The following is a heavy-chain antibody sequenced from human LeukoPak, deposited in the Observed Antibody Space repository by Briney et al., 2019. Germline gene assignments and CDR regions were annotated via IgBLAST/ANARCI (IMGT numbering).Heavy chain of an antibody. CDR3: ATGRRYDFWSGYTNYYYYGMDV. CDR1: GYTFTSYG. CDR2: ISAYNGNT. Sequence: ASVKVSCKASGYTFTSYGISWVRQAPGQGLEWMGWISAYNGNTNYAQKLQGRVTMTTDTSTSTAYMELRSLRSDDTAVYYCATGRRYDFWSGYTNYYYYGMDVWGQGTTVTVSS. V-gene: IGHV1-18*01. D-gene: IGHD3-3*01. J-gene: IGHJ6*02.